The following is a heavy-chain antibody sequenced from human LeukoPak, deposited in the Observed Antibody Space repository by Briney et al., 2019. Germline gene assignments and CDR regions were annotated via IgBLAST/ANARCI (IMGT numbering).Heavy chain of an antibody. D-gene: IGHD3-10*01. V-gene: IGHV3-23*01. CDR2: ISGSGGST. J-gene: IGHJ3*02. CDR1: GFTFSSYA. Sequence: AGGTLRLSCAASGFTFSSYAMSWVRQAPGKGLEWVSAISGSGGSTYYADSVKGRFTISRDNSKNTLYLQMNSLRAEDTAVYYCAKSGSGPDAFDIWGQGTMVTVSS. CDR3: AKSGSGPDAFDI.